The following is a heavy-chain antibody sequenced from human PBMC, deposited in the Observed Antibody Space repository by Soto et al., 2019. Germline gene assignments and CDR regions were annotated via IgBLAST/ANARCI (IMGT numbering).Heavy chain of an antibody. V-gene: IGHV1-3*01. J-gene: IGHJ6*02. CDR2: INAGNGNT. CDR3: ARGGVGYYGMDV. CDR1: GYTFTSYA. D-gene: IGHD1-26*01. Sequence: QVQLVQSGAEVKKPGASVKVSCKASGYTFTSYAMHWVRQAPGQRLEWMGWINAGNGNTKYSQKFQGRVTITRDTSASTAYMELSSLRSEDTAVYYCARGGVGYYGMDVWGQGTTVTVSS.